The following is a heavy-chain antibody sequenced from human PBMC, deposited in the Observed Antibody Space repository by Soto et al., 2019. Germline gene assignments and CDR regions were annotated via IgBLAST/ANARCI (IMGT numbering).Heavy chain of an antibody. CDR3: ARFNPRDYGPLDY. CDR1: GGTFSSYA. D-gene: IGHD3-10*01. CDR2: IIPIFGTA. Sequence: SVKVSCKASGGTFSSYAISWVRQAPGQGLEWMGGIIPIFGTANYAKKFQGRVTITADESTSTAYMELSSLRSEDTAGYYCARFNPRDYGPLDYWGQGTLVTVSS. V-gene: IGHV1-69*13. J-gene: IGHJ4*02.